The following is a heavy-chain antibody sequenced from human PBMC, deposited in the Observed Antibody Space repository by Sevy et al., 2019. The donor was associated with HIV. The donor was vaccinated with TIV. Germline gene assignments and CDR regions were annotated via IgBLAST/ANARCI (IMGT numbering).Heavy chain of an antibody. V-gene: IGHV3-23*01. J-gene: IGHJ4*02. CDR1: GFTFSSYA. Sequence: GESLKISCAASGFTFSSYAMSWVRQAPGKGLEWVSAISGSGGSTYYADSVKGRFTISRDNSKNTLYLQMNSLRAEDTAVYYCAKPLSYYYDSSGYPDLFDYWGQGTLVTVSS. D-gene: IGHD3-22*01. CDR2: ISGSGGST. CDR3: AKPLSYYYDSSGYPDLFDY.